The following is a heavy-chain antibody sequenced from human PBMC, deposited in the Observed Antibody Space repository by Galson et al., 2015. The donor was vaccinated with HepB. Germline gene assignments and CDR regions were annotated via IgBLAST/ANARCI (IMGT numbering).Heavy chain of an antibody. J-gene: IGHJ4*02. CDR2: INAGNGNT. Sequence: SVKVSCKASGYSFSSYAVHWVRQAPGQRLEWMGWINAGNGNTKYSQKFQGRITITRDTSARTAYVELSSLRSEDTAVYFCARSSNYPFDYWGQGTLVIVSS. D-gene: IGHD4-11*01. CDR3: ARSSNYPFDY. CDR1: GYSFSSYA. V-gene: IGHV1-3*01.